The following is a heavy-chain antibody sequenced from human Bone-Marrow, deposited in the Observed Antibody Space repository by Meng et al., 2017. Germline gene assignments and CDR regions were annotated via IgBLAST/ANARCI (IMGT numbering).Heavy chain of an antibody. CDR3: AREGRWEDIAGFQF. V-gene: IGHV3-7*01. J-gene: IGHJ1*01. Sequence: GGSLRLSCAASGFTFSDYWMSWVRQAPGKGLEWVANIKNDGSANFYVDSVKGRFTTSRDNAKSSLYLQMSSLRVEDTAVYFCAREGRWEDIAGFQFWGQGTAVTCAS. CDR2: IKNDGSAN. D-gene: IGHD1-26*01. CDR1: GFTFSDYW.